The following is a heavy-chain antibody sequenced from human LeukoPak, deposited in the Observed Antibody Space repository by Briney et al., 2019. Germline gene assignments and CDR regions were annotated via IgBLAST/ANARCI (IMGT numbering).Heavy chain of an antibody. D-gene: IGHD3-22*01. CDR3: ARDFYDSGTTWYDVFDV. V-gene: IGHV1-18*01. CDR1: GYTFTTYG. J-gene: IGHJ3*01. CDR2: VSGNNGNT. Sequence: ASVKVSCKASGYTFTTYGISWVRQAPGQGLEWMGWVSGNNGNTNYAQKLQSRVTMTTDTSTTTAYMELRSMRSDDTAVYYCARDFYDSGTTWYDVFDVWGQGTMVTVSS.